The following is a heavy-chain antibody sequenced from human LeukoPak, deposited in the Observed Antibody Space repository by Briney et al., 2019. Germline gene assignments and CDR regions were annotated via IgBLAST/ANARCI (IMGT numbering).Heavy chain of an antibody. CDR1: GGSISSSSYY. Sequence: SETLSLTCTVSGGSISSSSYYWGWIRQPPGKGLEWIGSIPYSGSTYYNPSLKSRVTISVDTSKNQFSLKLSSVTAADTAVYYCARDSGSYCTTTTCYGGYYFDYWGQGTLVTVSS. CDR3: ARDSGSYCTTTTCYGGYYFDY. V-gene: IGHV4-39*02. J-gene: IGHJ4*02. CDR2: IPYSGST. D-gene: IGHD2-2*01.